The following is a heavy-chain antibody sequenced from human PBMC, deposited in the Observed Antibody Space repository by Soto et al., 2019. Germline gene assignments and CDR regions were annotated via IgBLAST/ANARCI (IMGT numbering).Heavy chain of an antibody. CDR2: IYYSGST. CDR1: GGSISSYY. D-gene: IGHD2-2*01. CDR3: ARGDCSSTSCLYYYYYGMDV. V-gene: IGHV4-59*01. J-gene: IGHJ6*02. Sequence: PSETLSLTCTVSGGSISSYYWSWIRQPPGKGLEWIGYIYYSGSTNYNPSLKSRVTISVDTSKNQFSLKLSSVTAADTAVYYCARGDCSSTSCLYYYYYGMDVWGQGTTVTV.